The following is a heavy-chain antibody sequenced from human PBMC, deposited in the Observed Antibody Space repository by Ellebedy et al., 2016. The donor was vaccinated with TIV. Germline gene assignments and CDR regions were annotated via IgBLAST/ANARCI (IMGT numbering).Heavy chain of an antibody. CDR2: ISSSSSYI. Sequence: GESLKISXAASGFTFSSYSMNWVRQAPGKGLEWVSSISSSSSYIYYADSVKGRFTISRDNAKNSLYLQMNSLRAEDTAVYYCARGIAVAGSYFDYWGQGTLVTVSS. CDR1: GFTFSSYS. V-gene: IGHV3-21*01. J-gene: IGHJ4*02. D-gene: IGHD6-19*01. CDR3: ARGIAVAGSYFDY.